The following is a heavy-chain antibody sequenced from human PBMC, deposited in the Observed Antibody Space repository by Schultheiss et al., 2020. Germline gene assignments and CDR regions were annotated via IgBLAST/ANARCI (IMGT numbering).Heavy chain of an antibody. V-gene: IGHV2-70*12. D-gene: IGHD2-15*01. Sequence: SGPTLVKPTQTLTLTCTFSGFSLSTSGVGVGWIRQPPGKALEWLALINWDDDKNYSTSLKTRLTISKDTSKNQVVFTLTNMDPVDTGTYYCAYFSGRSLGVYWGQGTLVTVSS. CDR3: AYFSGRSLGVY. J-gene: IGHJ4*02. CDR2: INWDDDK. CDR1: GFSLSTSGVG.